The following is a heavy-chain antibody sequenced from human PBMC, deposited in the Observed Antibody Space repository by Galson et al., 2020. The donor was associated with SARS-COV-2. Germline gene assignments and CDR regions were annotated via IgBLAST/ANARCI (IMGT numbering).Heavy chain of an antibody. CDR3: NTNNYYHSSAYYPQADY. J-gene: IGHJ4*02. CDR2: IKSKTDGETT. Sequence: GGSLRLSCVASGFTFSAAWMSWVRQAPGKGLEWVGRIKSKTDGETTDYAAPVKGRFAISRDDSKNTVFLQINTLKIEDTAVYYCNTNNYYHSSAYYPQADYWGQGTLVTVSS. V-gene: IGHV3-15*01. CDR1: GFTFSAAW. D-gene: IGHD3-22*01.